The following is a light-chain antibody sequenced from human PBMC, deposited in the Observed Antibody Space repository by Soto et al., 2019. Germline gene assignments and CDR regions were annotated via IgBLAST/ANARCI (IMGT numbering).Light chain of an antibody. J-gene: IGKJ2*01. V-gene: IGKV3-20*01. CDR2: GAF. CDR1: QSVSSRN. Sequence: ESVLTQSPGTLSLFPGERATLSCRASQSVSSRNLAWYRQKPGQAPSLLIYGAFNRATGIPDRFSGSGPATDFTLTISRLEPADFALYYCLLYGDSPPAYTFGQGTKLDIK. CDR3: LLYGDSPPAYT.